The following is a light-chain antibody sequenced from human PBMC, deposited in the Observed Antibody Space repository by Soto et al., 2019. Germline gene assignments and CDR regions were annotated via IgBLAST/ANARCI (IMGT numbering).Light chain of an antibody. Sequence: DIVLTQSPATLSLPPGERATLSCRASQSISSSFAWYQQKPGQAPRLLIFDAFIRATGIPARFSGGGSGTDFTLTISSLEPEDSAVYYCQQRGNWPPWTFGQGTKVEIK. J-gene: IGKJ1*01. CDR2: DAF. V-gene: IGKV3-11*01. CDR1: QSISSS. CDR3: QQRGNWPPWT.